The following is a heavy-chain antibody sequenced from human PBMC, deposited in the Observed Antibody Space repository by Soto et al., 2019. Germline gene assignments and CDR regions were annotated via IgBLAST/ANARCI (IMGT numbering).Heavy chain of an antibody. CDR1: GGTFSSYT. Sequence: ASVKVSCKASGGTFSSYTISWVRQAPGQGLEWMGRIIPILGIANYAQKFQGRVTITADKSTSTAYMELSSLRSEDTAVYYCARGEYGDYDQGGAFDIWGQGTMVTVSS. V-gene: IGHV1-69*02. J-gene: IGHJ3*02. CDR2: IIPILGIA. CDR3: ARGEYGDYDQGGAFDI. D-gene: IGHD4-17*01.